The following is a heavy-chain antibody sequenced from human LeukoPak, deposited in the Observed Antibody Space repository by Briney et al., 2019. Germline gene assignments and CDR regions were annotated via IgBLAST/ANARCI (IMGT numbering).Heavy chain of an antibody. CDR3: ATSIAARSKFDY. CDR2: INHSGST. D-gene: IGHD6-6*01. V-gene: IGHV4-34*01. J-gene: IGHJ4*02. CDR1: GGSFSGYY. Sequence: SETLSLTCAVSGGSFSGYYWSWIRQPPGKGLEWIGEINHSGSTNYNPSLKSRVTISVDTSKNQFSLKLSSVTAADTAVYYCATSIAARSKFDYWGQGTLVTVSS.